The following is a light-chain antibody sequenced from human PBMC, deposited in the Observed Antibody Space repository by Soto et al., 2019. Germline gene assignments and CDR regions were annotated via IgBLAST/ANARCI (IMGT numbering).Light chain of an antibody. J-gene: IGLJ1*01. CDR2: TVT. CDR1: SSDIGGYNY. Sequence: QSARTQARSVSGAPGQAGSISCTGTSSDIGGYNYVSWYQQHPGKAPKLMIYTVTKRPSGVPDRFSGSKSDNTASLTISGLQADDEADYYCCSYAGSSSYVFGTGTKVTVL. V-gene: IGLV2-11*01. CDR3: CSYAGSSSYV.